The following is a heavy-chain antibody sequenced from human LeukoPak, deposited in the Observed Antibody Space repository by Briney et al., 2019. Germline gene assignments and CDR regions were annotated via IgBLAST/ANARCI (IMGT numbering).Heavy chain of an antibody. CDR3: ARGPGMQQLVLDY. CDR1: GYTFIGYY. CDR2: INCNSGDT. D-gene: IGHD6-13*01. V-gene: IGHV1-2*02. J-gene: IGHJ4*02. Sequence: ASVKVSCKASGYTFIGYYMHWVRQAPGQGLEWMGWINCNSGDTDYAQKFQGRVTMTRDTSTSTVYMELSSLRSEDTAVYYCARGPGMQQLVLDYWGQGTLVTVSS.